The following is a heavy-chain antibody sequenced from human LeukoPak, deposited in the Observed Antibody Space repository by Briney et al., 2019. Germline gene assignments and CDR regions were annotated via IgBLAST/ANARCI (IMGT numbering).Heavy chain of an antibody. V-gene: IGHV1-69*13. J-gene: IGHJ5*02. D-gene: IGHD2-2*01. CDR3: ASSSTSKRGNWFDP. CDR1: GYTFTSYD. Sequence: ASVKVSCKASGYTFTSYDISWVRQAPGQGLEWMGGTIPIFGTANYAQKFQGRVTITADESTSTAYMELSSLRSEDTAVYYCASSSTSKRGNWFDPWGQGTLVTVSS. CDR2: TIPIFGTA.